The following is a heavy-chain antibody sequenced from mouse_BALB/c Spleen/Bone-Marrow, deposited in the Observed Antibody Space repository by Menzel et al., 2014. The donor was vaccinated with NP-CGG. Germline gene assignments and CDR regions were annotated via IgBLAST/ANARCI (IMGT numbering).Heavy chain of an antibody. CDR3: ARHDYDWFAY. D-gene: IGHD2-4*01. CDR1: GFNFSSYG. V-gene: IGHV5-9-2*01. CDR2: ISGGGSYT. J-gene: IGHJ3*01. Sequence: EVQLQQSGGGLVKPGGSLKLSCAASGFNFSSYGMSWVSQTPEKRLEWVASISGGGSYTYFPESVKGRITISRDNSKNMLYLQMSSVRSEDTALYYCARHDYDWFAYWGQGTLVTVSA.